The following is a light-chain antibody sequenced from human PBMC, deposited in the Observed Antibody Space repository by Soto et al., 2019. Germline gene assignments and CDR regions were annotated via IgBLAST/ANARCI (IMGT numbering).Light chain of an antibody. V-gene: IGLV1-51*01. CDR2: DNN. CDR3: GTWDSLLSAVV. CDR1: SSNIGNNY. Sequence: QSVLTQPPSVSAAPGQKVTISCSGSSSNIGNNYVSWYQHFPGTAPKLLIYDNNKRPSGIPDRFSGSKSGTSATLGITGLKTGDEADYYCGTWDSLLSAVVFGGGTKLTVL. J-gene: IGLJ2*01.